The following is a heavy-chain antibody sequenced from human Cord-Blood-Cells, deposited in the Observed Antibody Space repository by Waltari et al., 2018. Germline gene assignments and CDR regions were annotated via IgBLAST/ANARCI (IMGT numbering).Heavy chain of an antibody. J-gene: IGHJ6*02. V-gene: IGHV4-39*01. CDR2: IYYSGST. CDR1: CGSISSSSDY. CDR3: ARLHIAAVIYGMDV. Sequence: QLQLQESGPGLVTPSETLSLTCTVPCGSISSSSDYSGWIGQPPGKGLEWIGSIYYSGSTYYNPSLKSRVTISVDTSKNQFSLKLSSVTAADTAVYYCARLHIAAVIYGMDVWGQGTTVTVSS. D-gene: IGHD6-13*01.